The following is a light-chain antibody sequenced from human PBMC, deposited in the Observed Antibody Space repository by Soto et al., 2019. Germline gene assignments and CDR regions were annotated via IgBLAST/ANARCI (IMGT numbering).Light chain of an antibody. CDR1: QSVSSTY. J-gene: IGKJ2*01. Sequence: EIVLTQSPGTLSLSPGERATLSCRASQSVSSTYIAWYQQKPGQPPRLLIYGASSRATGIPDRFGGSGSGNDFTSNISGLEPEDFAVYYCQQYGNSAYFFCQGNKLEIK. CDR3: QQYGNSAYF. CDR2: GAS. V-gene: IGKV3-20*01.